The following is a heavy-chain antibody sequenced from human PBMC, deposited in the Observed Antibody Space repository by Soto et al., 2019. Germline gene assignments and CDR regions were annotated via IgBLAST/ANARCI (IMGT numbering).Heavy chain of an antibody. Sequence: GSLRLSCAASGXTFSSYGMSWVRQAPGKGLEWVANIKQDGSDEYYVDSVKGRLTISRENAKNSLYLKMNRLRAEDTAVYYCARHSGWYGVDYWGQGTLVTVSS. D-gene: IGHD6-19*01. CDR1: GXTFSSYG. J-gene: IGHJ4*02. CDR2: IKQDGSDE. CDR3: ARHSGWYGVDY. V-gene: IGHV3-7*01.